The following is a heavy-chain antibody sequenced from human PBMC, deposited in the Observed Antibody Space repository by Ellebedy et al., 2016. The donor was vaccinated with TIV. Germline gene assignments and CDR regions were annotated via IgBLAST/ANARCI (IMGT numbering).Heavy chain of an antibody. V-gene: IGHV3-53*01. D-gene: IGHD3-16*01. CDR3: ARRGDYVWGSSSEFDY. Sequence: GESLKISCAVSGFTVRSKYMNWVRQAPGKGLEWVSLIYSVGDTYYADSVKGRFTVSRDNSQNTLYLQMTSLRVDDTAVYYCARRGDYVWGSSSEFDYWGQGTLVTVSS. J-gene: IGHJ4*02. CDR1: GFTVRSKY. CDR2: IYSVGDT.